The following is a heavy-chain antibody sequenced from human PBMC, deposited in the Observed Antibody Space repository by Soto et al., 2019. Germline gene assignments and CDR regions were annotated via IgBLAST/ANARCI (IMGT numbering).Heavy chain of an antibody. Sequence: QVQLQESGPGLVKPSQTLSLTCSVSGGSISSGGYYWTWIRQSAGKGLEWIGYTYYRGSTYYNPSLKSRVAISVDTSKNQFSLNVSSVTAADTAVYYCATVGTSMTSCLGRSCRYHDHWGPGTLVTVSS. CDR1: GGSISSGGYY. CDR3: ATVGTSMTSCLGRSCRYHDH. V-gene: IGHV4-31*03. D-gene: IGHD2-15*01. CDR2: TYYRGST. J-gene: IGHJ4*02.